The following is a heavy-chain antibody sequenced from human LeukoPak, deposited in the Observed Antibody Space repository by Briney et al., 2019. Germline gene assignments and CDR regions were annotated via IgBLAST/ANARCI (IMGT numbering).Heavy chain of an antibody. Sequence: SETLSLTCTVSGGSISTYYWSWIRQPPGKGLEWIGHIYYSGSTSYNPSLKSRVTISVDTSKNQFSLKLSSVTAADTAVYYCARHSSTAMATLWGQGTLVTVSS. CDR2: IYYSGST. J-gene: IGHJ4*02. D-gene: IGHD5-18*01. CDR3: ARHSSTAMATL. CDR1: GGSISTYY. V-gene: IGHV4-59*08.